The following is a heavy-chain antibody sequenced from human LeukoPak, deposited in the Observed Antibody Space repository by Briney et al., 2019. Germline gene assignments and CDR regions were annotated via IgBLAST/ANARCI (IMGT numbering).Heavy chain of an antibody. Sequence: GGSLRLSCAASGFTFDDYAMHWVRHAPGKGLEWVSGISWNSGSIGYADSVKGRFTISRDNAKNSLYLQMNSLRAEDTALYYRAKGIRYFDWLSFFDPWGQGTLVTVSS. V-gene: IGHV3-9*01. CDR1: GFTFDDYA. CDR2: ISWNSGSI. J-gene: IGHJ5*02. CDR3: AKGIRYFDWLSFFDP. D-gene: IGHD3-9*01.